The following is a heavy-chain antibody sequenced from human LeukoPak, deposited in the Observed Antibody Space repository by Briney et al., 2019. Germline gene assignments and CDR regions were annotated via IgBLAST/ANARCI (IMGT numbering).Heavy chain of an antibody. CDR3: ARVGIAVAGETYYYYMDV. CDR2: ISSSSSTI. CDR1: GFTFSSYS. V-gene: IGHV3-48*01. Sequence: GRSLRLSCAASGFTFSSYSMNWVRQAPGKGLEWVSYISSSSSTIYYADSVKGRFTISRDNAKNSLYLQMNSLRAEDTAVYYCARVGIAVAGETYYYYMDVWGKGTTVTVSS. D-gene: IGHD6-19*01. J-gene: IGHJ6*03.